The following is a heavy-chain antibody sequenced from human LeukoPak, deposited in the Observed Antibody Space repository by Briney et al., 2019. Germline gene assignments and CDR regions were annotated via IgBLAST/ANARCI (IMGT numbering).Heavy chain of an antibody. D-gene: IGHD3-22*01. CDR1: GYSISSGYY. Sequence: KPSETLSHTCAVSGYSISSGYYWGWIRQPPGKGLEWIGSIYHSGSTYYNPSLKSRVTISVDTSKNQFSLKLSSVTAADTAVYYCARFTDYYDSSGYYLYYFDYWGQGTLVTVSS. CDR3: ARFTDYYDSSGYYLYYFDY. CDR2: IYHSGST. V-gene: IGHV4-38-2*01. J-gene: IGHJ4*02.